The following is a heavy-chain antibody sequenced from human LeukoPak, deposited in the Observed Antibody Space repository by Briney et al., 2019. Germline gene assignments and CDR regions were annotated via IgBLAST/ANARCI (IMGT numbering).Heavy chain of an antibody. CDR1: GFTFSSSW. J-gene: IGHJ3*02. D-gene: IGHD5-24*01. V-gene: IGHV3-74*01. CDR2: INSDGNST. Sequence: GGSLRLSCAASGFTFSSSWMHWVRQAPEKGLVWVSRINSDGNSTSYADSVKGRFTISRDNAKNTLFLQMNSLRAEDTAVYYCAREMDTSYDAFDIWGRGTMVTVSS. CDR3: AREMDTSYDAFDI.